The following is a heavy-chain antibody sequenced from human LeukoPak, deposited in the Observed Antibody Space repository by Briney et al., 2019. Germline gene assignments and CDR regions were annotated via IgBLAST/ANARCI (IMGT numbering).Heavy chain of an antibody. CDR1: GFTVSSDY. V-gene: IGHV3-66*01. J-gene: IGHJ4*02. Sequence: GGSLRLSRTASGFTVSSDYMSWVRQAPGKGLEWVSVIYSGGSTYYADSVKGRFTISRDNSKNTLYLQMNSLRVEDTAVYYCALGLVTDYWGQGTLVTVSS. CDR2: IYSGGST. D-gene: IGHD3-9*01. CDR3: ALGLVTDY.